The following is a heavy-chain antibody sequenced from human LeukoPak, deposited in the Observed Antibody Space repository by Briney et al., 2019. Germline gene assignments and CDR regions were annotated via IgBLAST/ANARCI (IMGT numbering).Heavy chain of an antibody. CDR3: ARDNDYYDSSGYIDY. CDR1: GFTFSSYS. V-gene: IGHV3-21*01. CDR2: ISSSSSYI. J-gene: IGHJ4*02. Sequence: GGSLRLSCAASGFTFSSYSMNWVRQAPGKGLEWVSSISSSSSYIYYADSVKGRFTISRDNAKNSLYLQMNSLRAEDTAVYYCARDNDYYDSSGYIDYWGQGTLVTVSS. D-gene: IGHD3-22*01.